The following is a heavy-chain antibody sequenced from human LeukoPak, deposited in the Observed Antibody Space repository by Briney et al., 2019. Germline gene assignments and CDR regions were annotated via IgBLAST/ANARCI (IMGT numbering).Heavy chain of an antibody. CDR3: ARDRPVAGTWSLKIYYYYGMDV. CDR2: INSDRSST. Sequence: GGSLRLSCAASRFTFSSYWMHWVRQAPGKGLVWVSRINSDRSSTSYADSVKGRFTISRDNAKNTLYLQMNSLRAEDTAVYYCARDRPVAGTWSLKIYYYYGMDVWGQGTTVTVSS. CDR1: RFTFSSYW. D-gene: IGHD6-19*01. V-gene: IGHV3-74*01. J-gene: IGHJ6*02.